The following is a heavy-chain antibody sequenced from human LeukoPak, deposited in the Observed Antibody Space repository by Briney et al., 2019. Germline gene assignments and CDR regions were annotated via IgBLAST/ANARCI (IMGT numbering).Heavy chain of an antibody. V-gene: IGHV4-59*08. CDR2: IYYSGST. Sequence: PSETLSLTCTVSGGSISSYNWSWIRQPPGKGLECIGHIYYSGSTNYNPSLKSRVTISVDTSKNQFSLKLTSVTAAATAVYYCARLIAAAGQDAFDVWGQGTMVTVSS. D-gene: IGHD6-13*01. CDR3: ARLIAAAGQDAFDV. CDR1: GGSISSYN. J-gene: IGHJ3*01.